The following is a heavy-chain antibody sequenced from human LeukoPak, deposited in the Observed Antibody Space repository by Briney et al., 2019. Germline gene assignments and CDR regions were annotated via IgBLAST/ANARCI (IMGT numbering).Heavy chain of an antibody. Sequence: GGSLRLSCEASGFSFSYYAMHWVRQAPGKGLEWVAVMSFDGRTQYYVDSVKGRFTISRDNSKNTLYLQMNSLTPADTAVYYCAKDWGYYDTGGYYFDYWGQGTPVTVSS. V-gene: IGHV3-30*18. CDR1: GFSFSYYA. CDR3: AKDWGYYDTGGYYFDY. J-gene: IGHJ4*02. CDR2: MSFDGRTQ. D-gene: IGHD3-22*01.